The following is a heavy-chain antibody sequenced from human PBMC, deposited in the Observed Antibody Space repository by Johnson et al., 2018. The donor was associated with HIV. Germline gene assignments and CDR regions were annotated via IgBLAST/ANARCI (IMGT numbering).Heavy chain of an antibody. J-gene: IGHJ3*01. CDR1: GFTFSSYA. Sequence: VQLVESWGGLVQPGGSLRLSCAASGFTFSSYAMSWVRQAPGKGLEWVSAISGSGGSTYYADSVKGRFTISRDNSKNTLYLQMNSLRAEDKAVYYCAKTGGIAARLTPSPAFDFWGQGTMVTVSS. CDR2: ISGSGGST. CDR3: AKTGGIAARLTPSPAFDF. D-gene: IGHD6-6*01. V-gene: IGHV3-23*04.